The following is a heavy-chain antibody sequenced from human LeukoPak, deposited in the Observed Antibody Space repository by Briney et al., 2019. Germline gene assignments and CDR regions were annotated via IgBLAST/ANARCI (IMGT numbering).Heavy chain of an antibody. CDR1: GFTFSSYS. CDR3: ARDPLSWGASNRFDP. V-gene: IGHV3-48*04. CDR2: INSSGSTI. D-gene: IGHD6-13*01. J-gene: IGHJ5*02. Sequence: GGSLRLSCAASGFTFSSYSMNWVRQAPGKGLEWGAYINSSGSTIYYADSVKGRFTISRDNAKNSLYLQMNSLRAEDPAVYYCARDPLSWGASNRFDPWGQGTLVTVSS.